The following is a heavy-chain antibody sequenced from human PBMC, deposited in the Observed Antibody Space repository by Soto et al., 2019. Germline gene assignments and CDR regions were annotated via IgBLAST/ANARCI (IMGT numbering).Heavy chain of an antibody. CDR2: TYYRSTWYS. Sequence: SQTLSLTCAISGDSVSSNSAAWNWIRQFPSRGLEWLGRTYYRSTWYSYYAESLKGRITVNPDTSKNQFSLQLNSVTPEDTAIYYCARSSGSLDYWGQGTLVTVS. D-gene: IGHD3-10*01. CDR1: GDSVSSNSAA. V-gene: IGHV6-1*01. CDR3: ARSSGSLDY. J-gene: IGHJ4*02.